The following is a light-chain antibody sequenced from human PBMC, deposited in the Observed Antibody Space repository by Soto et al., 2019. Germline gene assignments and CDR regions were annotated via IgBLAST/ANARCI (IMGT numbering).Light chain of an antibody. J-gene: IGKJ1*01. CDR1: QSVRTN. CDR3: HQYNNWPPKT. V-gene: IGKV3-15*01. Sequence: IVMTQSPATLSVSPGERATLSCRASQSVRTNLAWYQQKPGQAPRLLIYGAYTRATGIPARFSGSGSGTEFTLTISNLQSEDFAIYYCHQYNNWPPKTFGQGTKVEIK. CDR2: GAY.